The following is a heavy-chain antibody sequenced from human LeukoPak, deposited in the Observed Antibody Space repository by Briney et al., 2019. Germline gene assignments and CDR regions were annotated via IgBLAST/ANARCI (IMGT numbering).Heavy chain of an antibody. CDR3: ARGNFLNYDNIDY. V-gene: IGHV1-18*01. CDR1: GYTFTSYG. CDR2: ISVYNGNT. J-gene: IGHJ4*02. Sequence: ASVKVSCKASGYTFTSYGINWVRQAPGQGLEWMGWISVYNGNTNYAQRLQGRVTMTTDTSTSTAYMEVRSLRSDDTAVYYCARGNFLNYDNIDYWGQGTLVTVSS. D-gene: IGHD3-22*01.